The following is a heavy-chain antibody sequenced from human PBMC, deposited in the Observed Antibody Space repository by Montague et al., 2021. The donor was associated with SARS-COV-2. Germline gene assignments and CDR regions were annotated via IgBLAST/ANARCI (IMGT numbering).Heavy chain of an antibody. J-gene: IGHJ6*02. Sequence: SETLSLTCTVSGGSISSGDYWSWIRQPPGKGLEWIGYIYYRGSTNYNPSLKSRVTISVDTSKNQFSLKLGSVTAADTAVYYCARFFGPYYYGLDVWGQGTTVTVSS. CDR1: GGSISSGDY. CDR2: IYYRGST. D-gene: IGHD3-10*01. V-gene: IGHV4-61*08. CDR3: ARFFGPYYYGLDV.